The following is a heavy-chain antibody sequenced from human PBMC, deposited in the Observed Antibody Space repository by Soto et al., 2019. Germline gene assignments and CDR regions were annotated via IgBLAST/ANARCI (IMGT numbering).Heavy chain of an antibody. Sequence: ASVKVPCKASGYTFTSYGISWVRQAPGQGLEWMGWISAYNGNTNYAQKLQGRVTMTTDTSTSTAYMELRSLRSDDTAVYYCARDIAGFLEWLPTDYYYYGMDVWGQGTTVTVSS. V-gene: IGHV1-18*01. CDR1: GYTFTSYG. J-gene: IGHJ6*02. CDR2: ISAYNGNT. CDR3: ARDIAGFLEWLPTDYYYYGMDV. D-gene: IGHD3-3*01.